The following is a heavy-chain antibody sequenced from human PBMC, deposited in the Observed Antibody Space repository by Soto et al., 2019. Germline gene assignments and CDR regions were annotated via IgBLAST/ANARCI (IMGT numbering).Heavy chain of an antibody. Sequence: SVTVSCKASGGTFSSYAISWVRKAPGQGLEWMGGIIPIFGTANYAQKFQGRVTITADESTSTAYMELSSLRSEDTAVYYCARVSYSSGWWGYFDYWGQGTLVTVSS. CDR3: ARVSYSSGWWGYFDY. J-gene: IGHJ4*02. V-gene: IGHV1-69*13. CDR1: GGTFSSYA. CDR2: IIPIFGTA. D-gene: IGHD6-19*01.